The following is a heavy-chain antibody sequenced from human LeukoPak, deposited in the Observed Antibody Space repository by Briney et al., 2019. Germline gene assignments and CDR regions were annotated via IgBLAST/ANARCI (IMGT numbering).Heavy chain of an antibody. CDR1: GGTFSSYA. J-gene: IGHJ4*02. D-gene: IGHD3-3*01. CDR3: ARGDYDFWSGYYNYFDY. CDR2: ISYDGSNK. Sequence: SCKASGGTFSSYAMHWVRQAPGKGLEWVAVISYDGSNKYYADSVKGRFTISRDNSKNTLYLQMNSLRAEDTAVYYCARGDYDFWSGYYNYFDYWGQGTLVTVSS. V-gene: IGHV3-30*04.